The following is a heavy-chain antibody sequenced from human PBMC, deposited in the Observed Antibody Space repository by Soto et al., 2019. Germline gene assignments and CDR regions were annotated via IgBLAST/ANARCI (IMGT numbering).Heavy chain of an antibody. J-gene: IGHJ4*02. V-gene: IGHV1-3*01. Sequence: QVQLVQSGAEVKKPRASVKVSCKASGYTFTSYAMHWVRQAPGQRLEWMGWINAGNGNTKYSQKFQGRVTITRDTSASTAYMELSSLRSEDTAVYYCARGGRWLQFGIDYWGQGTLVTVSS. CDR3: ARGGRWLQFGIDY. CDR1: GYTFTSYA. CDR2: INAGNGNT. D-gene: IGHD5-12*01.